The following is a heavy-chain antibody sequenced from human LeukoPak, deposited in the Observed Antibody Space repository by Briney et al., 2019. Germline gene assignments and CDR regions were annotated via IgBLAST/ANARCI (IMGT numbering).Heavy chain of an antibody. CDR2: ISTYNGNT. CDR3: ARQYGDNSGSLDH. V-gene: IGHV1-18*01. J-gene: IGHJ4*02. D-gene: IGHD4-23*01. Sequence: ASVEVSCKASGYTFFTYGVTWVRQAPGQGLEWMGWISTYNGNTIAQKFQGRVTLTTDTSTSTAYMELRGLKSDDTAVYYCARQYGDNSGSLDHWGQGTPVTVSS. CDR1: GYTFFTYG.